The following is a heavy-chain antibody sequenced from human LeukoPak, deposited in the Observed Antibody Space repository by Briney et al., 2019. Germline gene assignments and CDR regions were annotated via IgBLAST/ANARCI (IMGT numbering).Heavy chain of an antibody. V-gene: IGHV3-23*01. Sequence: PGGSLRLSCAASGFTFSCYAMSWVRQAPGKGLEWVSAISGSGGSTYYADSVKGRITISRDNSKNTLYLQMNRLRAEDTAVYYCAKDPYEWLVALFDIWGQGTMVTVSS. D-gene: IGHD6-19*01. CDR1: GFTFSCYA. J-gene: IGHJ3*02. CDR3: AKDPYEWLVALFDI. CDR2: ISGSGGST.